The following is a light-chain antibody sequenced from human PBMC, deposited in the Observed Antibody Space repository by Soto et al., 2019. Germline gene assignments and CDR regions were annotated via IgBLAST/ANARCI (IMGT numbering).Light chain of an antibody. CDR1: QRISSS. J-gene: IGKJ2*01. CDR3: QQYDSYSPYT. Sequence: DIQMTQFPPTLSASIGDRVTITCRASQRISSSLAWYQQKPGKAPKLLIYKASTLETGVPSRFSGSGSGTEFSLTISSVQPDDFATYYCQQYDSYSPYTFGQGTRLEIK. CDR2: KAS. V-gene: IGKV1-5*03.